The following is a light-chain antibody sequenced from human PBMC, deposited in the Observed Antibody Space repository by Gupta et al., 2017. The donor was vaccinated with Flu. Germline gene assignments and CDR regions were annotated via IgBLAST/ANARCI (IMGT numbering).Light chain of an antibody. V-gene: IGKV3-11*01. J-gene: IGKJ3*01. CDR1: QSVSSY. CDR2: DAS. CDR3: QQRSNWPPFT. Sequence: ERATLSCRASQSVSSYLAWYQQKPGQAPRLLIYDASNRTTGIPARFSGSGSGTDFTLTISSLEPEDFAVYYCQQRSNWPPFTFGPGTKVEIK.